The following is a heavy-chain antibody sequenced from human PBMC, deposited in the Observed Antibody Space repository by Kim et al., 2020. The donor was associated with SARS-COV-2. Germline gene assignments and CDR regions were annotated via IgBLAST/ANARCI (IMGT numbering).Heavy chain of an antibody. CDR2: INPSGGST. J-gene: IGHJ6*02. V-gene: IGHV1-46*01. D-gene: IGHD2-15*01. CDR1: GYTFTSYY. Sequence: ASVKVSCKASGYTFTSYYMHWVRQAPGQGLEWMGIINPSGGSTSYAQKFQGRVTMTRDTSTSTVYMGLSSLRSEDTAVYYCARDLVGCSGGRCYFRMDVWGQGTTVSVSS. CDR3: ARDLVGCSGGRCYFRMDV.